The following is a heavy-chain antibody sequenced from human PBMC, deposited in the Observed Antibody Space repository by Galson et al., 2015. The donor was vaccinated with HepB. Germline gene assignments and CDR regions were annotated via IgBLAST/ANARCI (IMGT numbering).Heavy chain of an antibody. CDR3: AKEGRRNWYFDF. J-gene: IGHJ2*01. CDR1: GFSFSNYW. CDR2: IKQDGSER. V-gene: IGHV3-7*04. D-gene: IGHD1-26*01. Sequence: SLRLSCAASGFSFSNYWMTWVRQAPGEGLEWVANIKQDGSERFYVDSVKGRFTISRDNAKNSVYLQMNSLRAEDTAVYYCAKEGRRNWYFDFWGRGTLVIVSS.